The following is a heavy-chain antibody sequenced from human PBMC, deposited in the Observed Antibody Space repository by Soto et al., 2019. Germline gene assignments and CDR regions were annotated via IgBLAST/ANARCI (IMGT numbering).Heavy chain of an antibody. J-gene: IGHJ4*02. V-gene: IGHV4-34*01. CDR2: INHSGST. D-gene: IGHD3-22*01. Sequence: VQLQQWGAGLLKPSETLSLTCAVYGGSFSGYYWSWIRQPPGKGLEWIGEINHSGSTNYSPSLKSRVTISVDTSKNQFSLKLSSVTAADTAVYYCATAKESSGYYFDYWGQGTLVTVSS. CDR1: GGSFSGYY. CDR3: ATAKESSGYYFDY.